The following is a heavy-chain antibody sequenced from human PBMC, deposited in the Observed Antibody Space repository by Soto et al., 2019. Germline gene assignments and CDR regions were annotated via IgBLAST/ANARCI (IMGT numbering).Heavy chain of an antibody. CDR1: GGSFSDYI. CDR2: INHSGSA. CDR3: ARGYCISTSCYERGDYYYYGMDV. Sequence: SETLSLTCDVYGGSFSDYIWTWIRQTPGKGLQWIGQINHSGSANYNPSLKSRVTISVHTSSSQFSLELSSVTAADTAVYYCARGYCISTSCYERGDYYYYGMDVWGQGTTVTVSS. D-gene: IGHD2-2*01. J-gene: IGHJ6*02. V-gene: IGHV4-34*01.